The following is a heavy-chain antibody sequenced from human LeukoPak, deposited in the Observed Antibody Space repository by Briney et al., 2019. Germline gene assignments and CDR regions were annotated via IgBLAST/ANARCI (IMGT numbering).Heavy chain of an antibody. D-gene: IGHD5-24*01. V-gene: IGHV3-23*01. CDR3: ARAKSRDGYNPLDY. CDR1: GSTFSSYA. Sequence: AGGSLRLSCAASGSTFSSYAMSWVREAPGKGLEWVSAISGSGGSTYYADSVKGRFTISRDNSKNTLYLQMNSMRAEDTAVYYCARAKSRDGYNPLDYWGQGTLVTVSS. J-gene: IGHJ4*02. CDR2: ISGSGGST.